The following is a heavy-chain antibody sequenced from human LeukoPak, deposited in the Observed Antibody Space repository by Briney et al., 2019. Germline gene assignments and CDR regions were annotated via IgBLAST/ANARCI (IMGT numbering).Heavy chain of an antibody. J-gene: IGHJ4*02. V-gene: IGHV1-69*01. Sequence: ASVKGSCKASGGTFSSYAISWVRQAPGQGLEWMGGIIPIFGTANYAQKFQGRVTITADESTSTAYMELSSLRSEDTAVYYCARACYPYSSGWFFDYWGQGTLVTVSS. D-gene: IGHD6-19*01. CDR2: IIPIFGTA. CDR3: ARACYPYSSGWFFDY. CDR1: GGTFSSYA.